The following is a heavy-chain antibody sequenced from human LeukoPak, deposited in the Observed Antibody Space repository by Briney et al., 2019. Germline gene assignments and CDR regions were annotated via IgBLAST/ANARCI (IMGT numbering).Heavy chain of an antibody. CDR1: GGSISSGSYY. J-gene: IGHJ4*02. CDR3: ASSTRSGWSHN. CDR2: IYTSRST. D-gene: IGHD6-19*01. Sequence: SQPLPLTCTVSGGSISSGSYYWSWIRPPAGKGLEWIGRIYTSRSTNYNPSLKSRVTISVDTSKSPFSLKLSSVTAADTAVYYCASSTRSGWSHNWGQGTLVTVSS. V-gene: IGHV4-61*02.